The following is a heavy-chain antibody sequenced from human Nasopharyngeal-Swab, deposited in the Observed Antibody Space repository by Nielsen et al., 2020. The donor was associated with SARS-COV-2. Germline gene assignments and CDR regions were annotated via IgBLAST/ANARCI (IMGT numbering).Heavy chain of an antibody. V-gene: IGHV4-34*01. CDR1: GVSFSGYH. J-gene: IGHJ6*03. Sequence: SETLSLTCSLNGVSFSGYHWGWIRQSPGKGLEWIGDITRSGNTNYNPALKSRVTMSVATSKAELSLKLTSVTAADTAIYFCAGVNNGGGIVPASYSFFMDVWGKGTSVAVSS. CDR2: ITRSGNT. D-gene: IGHD2-2*01. CDR3: AGVNNGGGIVPASYSFFMDV.